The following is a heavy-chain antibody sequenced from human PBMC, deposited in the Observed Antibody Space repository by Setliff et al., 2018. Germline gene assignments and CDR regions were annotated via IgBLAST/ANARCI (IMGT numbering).Heavy chain of an antibody. CDR2: IHHSGST. D-gene: IGHD3-16*02. Sequence: SETLSLTCAVYGGSFSDYYWGWIRQPPWKGLEWIGEIHHSGSTNYNPSLKSRVTISVDTSKNQFSLKLSSVTAADTAVYYCARGVSTLYSTDWFDPWGQGTLVTVSS. V-gene: IGHV4-34*01. J-gene: IGHJ5*02. CDR3: ARGVSTLYSTDWFDP. CDR1: GGSFSDYY.